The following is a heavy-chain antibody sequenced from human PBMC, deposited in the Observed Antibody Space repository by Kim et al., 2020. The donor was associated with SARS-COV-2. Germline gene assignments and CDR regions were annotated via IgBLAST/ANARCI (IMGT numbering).Heavy chain of an antibody. CDR2: ISSSGSTI. Sequence: GGSLRLSCAASGFTFSSYEMNWVRQAPGKGLEWVSYISSSGSTIYYADSVKGRFTISRDNAKNSLYLQMNSLRAEDTAVYYCARAEMAKYYFDYWGQGTLVTVSS. D-gene: IGHD5-12*01. V-gene: IGHV3-48*03. J-gene: IGHJ4*02. CDR1: GFTFSSYE. CDR3: ARAEMAKYYFDY.